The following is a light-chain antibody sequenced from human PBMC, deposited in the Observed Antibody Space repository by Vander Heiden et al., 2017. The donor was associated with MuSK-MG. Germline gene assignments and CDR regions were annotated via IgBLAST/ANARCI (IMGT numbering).Light chain of an antibody. CDR1: KLGDKY. CDR2: QVS. J-gene: IGLJ2*01. CDR3: QAWDSRHVV. V-gene: IGLV3-1*01. Sequence: SYELTQPPSVSVSPGQTASITCSGDKLGDKYACWYQQKPGQSPVLVIYQVSKRPSGIPERFSGSNSGNTATLTISGTQAMDEADYYCQAWDSRHVVFGGGTKLTVL.